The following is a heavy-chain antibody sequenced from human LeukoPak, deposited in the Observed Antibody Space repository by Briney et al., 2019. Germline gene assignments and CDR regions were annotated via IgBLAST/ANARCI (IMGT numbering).Heavy chain of an antibody. CDR3: ARTNSGYDSFDY. V-gene: IGHV3-11*03. J-gene: IGHJ4*02. D-gene: IGHD5-12*01. CDR2: ISGSTGYT. Sequence: SGGSLRLSCAASGFTFSDYYMSWIRQAPGKGLEWVSYISGSTGYTNYADSVKGRFTISRDNAKNSLFLHMNSRRAEDTAVYYCARTNSGYDSFDYWGQGTLVTVSS. CDR1: GFTFSDYY.